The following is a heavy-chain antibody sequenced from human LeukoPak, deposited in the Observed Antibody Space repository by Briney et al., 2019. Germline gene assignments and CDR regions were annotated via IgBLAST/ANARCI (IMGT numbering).Heavy chain of an antibody. J-gene: IGHJ4*02. CDR2: ISAYNGNT. CDR3: AREEAGGLFDY. D-gene: IGHD1-26*01. Sequence: ASVKVSCKASGYTFTSYGISWVRQAPGQGLEWMGWISAYNGNTNYAQRLQGRVTMTTDTSTSTAYMELSSLRSEDTAVYYCAREEAGGLFDYWGQGTLVTVSS. V-gene: IGHV1-18*01. CDR1: GYTFTSYG.